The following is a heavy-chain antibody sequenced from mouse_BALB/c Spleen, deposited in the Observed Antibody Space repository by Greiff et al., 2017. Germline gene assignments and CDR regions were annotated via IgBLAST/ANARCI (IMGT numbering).Heavy chain of an antibody. V-gene: IGHV5-4*02. CDR1: GFTFSDYY. Sequence: EVKLMESGGGLVKPGGSLKLSCAASGFTFSDYYMYWVRQTPEKRLELVATISDGGSYTYYPDSVKGRFTISRDNAKNNLYLQMSSLKSEDTAMYYCARAKVYYDYDGAWFAYWGQGTLVTVSA. J-gene: IGHJ3*01. D-gene: IGHD2-4*01. CDR3: ARAKVYYDYDGAWFAY. CDR2: ISDGGSYT.